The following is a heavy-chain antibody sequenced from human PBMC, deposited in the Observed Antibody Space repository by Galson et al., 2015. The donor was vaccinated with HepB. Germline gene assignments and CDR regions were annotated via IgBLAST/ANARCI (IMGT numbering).Heavy chain of an antibody. CDR3: AREFWVPRYYYYYYGTDV. CDR2: IKQDGSEK. J-gene: IGHJ6*02. Sequence: SLRLSCAASGFTFSSYWMSWVRQAPGKGLEWVANIKQDGSEKYYVDSVKGRFTISRDNAKNSLYLQMNSLRAEDTAVYYCAREFWVPRYYYYYYGTDVSGQGTTFPVSS. CDR1: GFTFSSYW. D-gene: IGHD3-16*01. V-gene: IGHV3-7*03.